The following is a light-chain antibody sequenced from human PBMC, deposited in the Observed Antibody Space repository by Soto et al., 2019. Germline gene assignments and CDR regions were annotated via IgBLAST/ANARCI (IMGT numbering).Light chain of an antibody. CDR1: SSDVGGYNY. CDR2: EVN. Sequence: QSALTQPPSASGSPGQSVTISCTGTSSDVGGYNYVSWYQQHPGKVPKLVVYEVNKRPSGVPDRFYGSKYGNTASLTVSGLQAEDEADYYCTSYAGGNNVFGTGTKLTVL. CDR3: TSYAGGNNV. V-gene: IGLV2-8*01. J-gene: IGLJ1*01.